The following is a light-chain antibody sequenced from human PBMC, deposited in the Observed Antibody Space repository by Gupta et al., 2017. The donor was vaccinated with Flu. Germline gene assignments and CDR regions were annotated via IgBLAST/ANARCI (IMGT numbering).Light chain of an antibody. CDR3: AAWDDSLSGWL. J-gene: IGLJ3*02. Sequence: QSVLTQPPSAPGTPGQRVTIPCHGSSSNIGSNYVFWYQQLPGTAPKLLIYRNDQRPSGVPDRISGSKSGTSASLAIGGLRSEDEADYYCAAWDDSLSGWLFGGGTRVTAL. V-gene: IGLV1-47*01. CDR1: SSNIGSNY. CDR2: RND.